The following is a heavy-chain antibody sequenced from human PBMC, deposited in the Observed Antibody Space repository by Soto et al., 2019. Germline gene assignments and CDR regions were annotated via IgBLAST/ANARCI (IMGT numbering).Heavy chain of an antibody. CDR1: GFMFTTYG. CDR3: AKGVHTSIRVRLRIANYYGMDV. J-gene: IGHJ6*02. CDR2: ISYDGSKE. D-gene: IGHD5-18*01. Sequence: QVQLVESGGGVVQPGRSLRLSCAASGFMFTTYGIHWVRQAPGKGLEWVTLISYDGSKEYYADFVKGRCTIARDNARNKVYLQMKSLRREDAAVYYCAKGVHTSIRVRLRIANYYGMDVWGQGTTVTVSS. V-gene: IGHV3-30*18.